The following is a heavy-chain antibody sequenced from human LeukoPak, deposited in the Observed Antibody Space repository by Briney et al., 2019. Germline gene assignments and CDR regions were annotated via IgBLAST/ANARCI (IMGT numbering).Heavy chain of an antibody. CDR1: GGSIGSSSYY. CDR2: IYYSGST. Sequence: PSETLSLTCTVSGGSIGSSSYYWGWIRQPPGKGLEWIGSIYYSGSTYYNPSLKGRVTISVDTSKNQFSLKLSSVTAADTAVYYCARSNRGYSSGLDYWGQGTLVTVSS. CDR3: ARSNRGYSSGLDY. V-gene: IGHV4-39*01. D-gene: IGHD6-19*01. J-gene: IGHJ4*02.